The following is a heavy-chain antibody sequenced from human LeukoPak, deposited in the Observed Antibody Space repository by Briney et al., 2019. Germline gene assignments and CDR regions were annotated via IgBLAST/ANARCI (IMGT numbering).Heavy chain of an antibody. CDR3: ARDPIDY. V-gene: IGHV3-48*03. Sequence: GGSLRLSCAASGFTFSSYEMNWVRQAPGKGLEWVSYISSSGRTIYYADSVKGRYPISRDNANNPMYLQMHSLRARHRSVYYCARDPIDYWGQGTLVTVSS. CDR2: ISSSGRTI. CDR1: GFTFSSYE. J-gene: IGHJ4*02.